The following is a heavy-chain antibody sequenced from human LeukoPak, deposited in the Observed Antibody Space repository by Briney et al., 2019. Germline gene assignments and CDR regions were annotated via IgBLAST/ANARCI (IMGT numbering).Heavy chain of an antibody. Sequence: KPSETLSLTCTVSGGSISSYYWSWIRQPPRKGLEWIGYIYYSGSTNYNPSLKSRVTISVDTSKNQFSLKLSSVTAADTAVYYCARGASGGYFWFDPWGQGTLVTVSS. CDR1: GGSISSYY. CDR2: IYYSGST. V-gene: IGHV4-59*01. D-gene: IGHD1-26*01. J-gene: IGHJ5*02. CDR3: ARGASGGYFWFDP.